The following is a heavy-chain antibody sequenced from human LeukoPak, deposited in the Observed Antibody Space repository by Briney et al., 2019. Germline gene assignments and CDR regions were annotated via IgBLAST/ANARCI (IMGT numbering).Heavy chain of an antibody. CDR2: ISAYNGNT. CDR1: GYTFTNYG. D-gene: IGHD1-26*01. V-gene: IGHV1-18*01. CDR3: ATSIVGAHPFDY. J-gene: IGHJ4*02. Sequence: ASVKVSCKASGYTFTNYGISWVRQAPGQGLEWMGWISAYNGNTNYAQKLQGRVTMTTDTSTSTAYMELRSLRSDDTAVYYCATSIVGAHPFDYWGQGTLVTVSS.